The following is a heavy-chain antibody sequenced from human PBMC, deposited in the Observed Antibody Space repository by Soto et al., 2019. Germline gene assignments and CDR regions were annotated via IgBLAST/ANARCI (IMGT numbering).Heavy chain of an antibody. CDR2: IKRNSDGGTA. CDR1: GFTFTNAW. CDR3: ARKGPRAARPNH. J-gene: IGHJ5*02. D-gene: IGHD6-6*01. Sequence: PGGSLRLSCAASGFTFTNAWMNWVRQAPGKGLEWVGRIKRNSDGGTAECAAPVKGRFTISRDDSKNTLYLQMNSLRVEDTAVYYCARKGPRAARPNHWGQGTLVTVSS. V-gene: IGHV3-15*07.